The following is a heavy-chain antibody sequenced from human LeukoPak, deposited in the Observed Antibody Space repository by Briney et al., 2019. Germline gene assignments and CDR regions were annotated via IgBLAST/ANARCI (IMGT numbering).Heavy chain of an antibody. Sequence: PGGSLRLSCAASGFAFSSYAMSWVRQAPGKGLEWVSAISGSGGSTYYADSVKGRFAISRDNSKNTLYLQMNSLRAEDTAVYYCAKEGAARLDYYYYMDVWGKGTTVTVSS. J-gene: IGHJ6*03. CDR2: ISGSGGST. D-gene: IGHD6-6*01. CDR3: AKEGAARLDYYYYMDV. CDR1: GFAFSSYA. V-gene: IGHV3-23*01.